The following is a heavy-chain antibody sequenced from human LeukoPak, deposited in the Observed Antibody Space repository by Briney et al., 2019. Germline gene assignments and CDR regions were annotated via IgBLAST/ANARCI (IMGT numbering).Heavy chain of an antibody. CDR2: ISYDGSNK. V-gene: IGHV3-30*03. CDR3: AASWELRDY. D-gene: IGHD1-26*01. CDR1: GFTFSSYG. Sequence: GGSLRLSCAASGFTFSSYGMHWVRQAPGKGLEWVAVISYDGSNKYYADSVKGRFTISRDNSKNPLYLQMNSLRAEDTAVYYCAASWELRDYWGQGTLVTVSS. J-gene: IGHJ4*02.